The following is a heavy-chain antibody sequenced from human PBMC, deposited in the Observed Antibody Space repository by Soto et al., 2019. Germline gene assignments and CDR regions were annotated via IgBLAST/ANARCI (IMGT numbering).Heavy chain of an antibody. D-gene: IGHD4-17*01. CDR3: AKTPPRTTATAYYFDF. Sequence: QVQLVQSGAEVKKPGSSVKVSCKASGDTFSSYAISWVRQAPGQGLEWVGGIVPIYATANYAQKFQGRVTITADESTNTAYMELSSLTSEDTAVYYSAKTPPRTTATAYYFDFWGQGTLVTVSS. J-gene: IGHJ4*02. CDR2: IVPIYATA. V-gene: IGHV1-69*12. CDR1: GDTFSSYA.